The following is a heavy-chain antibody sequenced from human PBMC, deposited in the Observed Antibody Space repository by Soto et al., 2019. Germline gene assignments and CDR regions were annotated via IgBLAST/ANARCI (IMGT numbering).Heavy chain of an antibody. CDR2: LSANGAGT. CDR1: GFTLSSYA. V-gene: IGHV3-23*01. Sequence: EVQLLESGGGLVQPGGSLRLSCAASGFTLSSYAMGWGRQAPGKGLEWVSALSANGAGTYYADSVKRRFTISRDNSKNTLYLQMRALGAEDTAVYFCAKDRCAPSTCFFAYWGQRTLVTVSS. J-gene: IGHJ4*02. CDR3: AKDRCAPSTCFFAY. D-gene: IGHD2-21*01.